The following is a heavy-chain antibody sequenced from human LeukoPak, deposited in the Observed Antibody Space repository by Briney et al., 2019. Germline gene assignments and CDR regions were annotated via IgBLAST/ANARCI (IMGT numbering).Heavy chain of an antibody. D-gene: IGHD6-6*01. CDR1: GFTFSSYT. CDR2: ISSGSSCI. J-gene: IGHJ5*02. Sequence: GGSLRLSCAASGFTFSSYTMNWVRQAPGKGLDWVSSISSGSSCIYYADSVKGRFTISRDNAMNSLDLQMNSLRAEDTAVYYCARGREGIAARWWVEEPRWYFFDPWGQGTLVTVSS. V-gene: IGHV3-21*01. CDR3: ARGREGIAARWWVEEPRWYFFDP.